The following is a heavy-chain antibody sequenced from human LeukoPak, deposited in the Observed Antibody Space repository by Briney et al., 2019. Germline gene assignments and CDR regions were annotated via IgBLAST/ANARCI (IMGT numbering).Heavy chain of an antibody. J-gene: IGHJ5*01. V-gene: IGHV5-51*01. CDR1: GYSFNTYW. CDR2: IDPRDSDA. CDR3: ARSPGYSSYTSCWWFDS. Sequence: GESLKISCKASGYSFNTYWIGWGLQVPGKGLEWVGIIDPRDSDARYSPSFEGQVIISGDESISTAYLQLNSLQASDSGMYYCARSPGYSSYTSCWWFDSWGQGTLVTVSS. D-gene: IGHD2-2*01.